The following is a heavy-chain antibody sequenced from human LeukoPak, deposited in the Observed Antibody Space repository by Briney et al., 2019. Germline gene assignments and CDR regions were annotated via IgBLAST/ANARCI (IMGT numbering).Heavy chain of an antibody. D-gene: IGHD3-3*01. Sequence: PGGSLRLSCAASGFTVGSNYMSWVRQAPGKGLEWVSVIYSGGSTYYADSVKGRFTISRDNSKNTLYLQMNSLRAEDTAVYYCARVWSGSSGYYYGMDVWGQGTTVTVSS. CDR2: IYSGGST. J-gene: IGHJ6*02. CDR1: GFTVGSNY. CDR3: ARVWSGSSGYYYGMDV. V-gene: IGHV3-66*01.